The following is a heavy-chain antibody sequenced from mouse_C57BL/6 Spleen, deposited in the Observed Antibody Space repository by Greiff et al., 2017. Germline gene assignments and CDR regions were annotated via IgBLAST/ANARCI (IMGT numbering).Heavy chain of an antibody. CDR1: GYTFTDYN. CDR2: INPNNGGT. J-gene: IGHJ4*01. CDR3: ARGRHAMDD. Sequence: VQLQQSGPELVKPGASVTMSCKASGYTFTDYNMHWVKQSPGKSLEWIGYINPNNGGTSYNQKFKGKATLTVNKSSSTAYMELRSLTSEDSAVYYCARGRHAMDDWGQGTSVTVSS. V-gene: IGHV1-22*01.